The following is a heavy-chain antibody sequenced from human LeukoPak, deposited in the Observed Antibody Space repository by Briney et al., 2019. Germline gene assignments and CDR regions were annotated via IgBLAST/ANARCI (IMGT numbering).Heavy chain of an antibody. V-gene: IGHV4-39*07. CDR1: GGSISSSSYY. D-gene: IGHD3-22*01. Sequence: SETLSLTCTVSGGSISSSSYYWSWIRQPPGKGLEWIGEINHSGSTNYNPSLKSRVTISVDTSKNQFSLKLSSVTAVDTAVYYCARGTNYYDSSGYQPMDYWGQGTLVTVSS. CDR2: INHSGST. CDR3: ARGTNYYDSSGYQPMDY. J-gene: IGHJ4*02.